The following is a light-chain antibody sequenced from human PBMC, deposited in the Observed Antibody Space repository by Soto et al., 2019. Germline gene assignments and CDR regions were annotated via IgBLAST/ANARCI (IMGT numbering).Light chain of an antibody. V-gene: IGKV3-11*01. Sequence: EIVMTQSPATLSASPGERVTLSCRASQNIRSSLAWYQQRPGQAPRLLIYDASTRATGIAPRFRGSGSGTDFTLTISSVEPEDFAVYICQQRSNWPPTFGQGTRLEIK. CDR2: DAS. CDR3: QQRSNWPPT. J-gene: IGKJ5*01. CDR1: QNIRSS.